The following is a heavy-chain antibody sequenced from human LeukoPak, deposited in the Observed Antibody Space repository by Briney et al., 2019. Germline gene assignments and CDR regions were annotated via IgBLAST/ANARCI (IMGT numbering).Heavy chain of an antibody. CDR3: ARPLKMGYFDY. V-gene: IGHV4-39*07. CDR2: IYYSGST. CDR1: GGSISSSSYY. Sequence: SETLSLTCTVSGGSISSSSYYWGWIRQPPGKGLEWIGSIYYSGSTYYNPSLKSRVTISVDTSKNQFSLKLSFVTAADTAVYYCARPLKMGYFDYWGQGTLVTVSS. J-gene: IGHJ4*02. D-gene: IGHD5-24*01.